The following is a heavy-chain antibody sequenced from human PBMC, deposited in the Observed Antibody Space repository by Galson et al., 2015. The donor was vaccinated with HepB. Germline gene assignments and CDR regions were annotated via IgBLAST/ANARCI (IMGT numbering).Heavy chain of an antibody. CDR2: ISSSSSYI. Sequence: SLRLSCAASGFTFSSYSMNWVRQAPGKGLEWVSSISSSSSYIYYADSVKGRFTISRDNAKNSLYLQMDSLRAEDTAVYYCARDVVKGNYYDSSGYYFPPYVDYWGQGTLVTVSS. CDR3: ARDVVKGNYYDSSGYYFPPYVDY. CDR1: GFTFSSYS. V-gene: IGHV3-21*01. J-gene: IGHJ4*02. D-gene: IGHD3-22*01.